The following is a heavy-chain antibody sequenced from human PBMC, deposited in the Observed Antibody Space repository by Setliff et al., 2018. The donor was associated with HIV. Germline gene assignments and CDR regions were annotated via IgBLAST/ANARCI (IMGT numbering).Heavy chain of an antibody. D-gene: IGHD6-13*01. CDR1: GFPFGDYD. J-gene: IGHJ4*02. CDR2: IRSKAYGGTA. CDR3: AKDYLSSSTWYGGLGY. Sequence: GGSLRLSCAASGFPFGDYDMSWFRQAPGKEVEWVGFIRSKAYGGTAAYAASVKGRFSISRDDSKTIAYLQMNSLRVEDTALYYCAKDYLSSSTWYGGLGYWGLGSLVTVSS. V-gene: IGHV3-49*03.